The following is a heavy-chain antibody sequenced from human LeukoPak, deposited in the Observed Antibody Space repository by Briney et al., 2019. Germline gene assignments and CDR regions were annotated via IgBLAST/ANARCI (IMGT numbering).Heavy chain of an antibody. Sequence: GGSLRLSCAASGNYWMHWVRQAPGKGLVWVSHINSDGSWTSYADSVKGRFTISKDNAKNTVYLQMNNLRAEDTAVYYCVSFYETYWGRGTLVTVSS. V-gene: IGHV3-74*01. D-gene: IGHD2-2*01. CDR1: GNYW. J-gene: IGHJ4*02. CDR3: VSFYETY. CDR2: INSDGSWT.